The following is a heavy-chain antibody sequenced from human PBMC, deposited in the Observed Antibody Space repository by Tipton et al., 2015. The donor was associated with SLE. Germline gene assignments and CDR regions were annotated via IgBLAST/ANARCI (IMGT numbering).Heavy chain of an antibody. J-gene: IGHJ6*02. CDR1: GYTFTSYG. Sequence: QSGAEVKKPGASVKVSCKASGYTFTSYGISWVRQAPGQGLEWMGWISAYNGNTNYAQKFQGRVTMTRDTSISTAYMELSRLRSDDTAVYYCARMLAAAGTYYYGMDVWGQGTTVTVSS. D-gene: IGHD6-13*01. V-gene: IGHV1-18*01. CDR3: ARMLAAAGTYYYGMDV. CDR2: ISAYNGNT.